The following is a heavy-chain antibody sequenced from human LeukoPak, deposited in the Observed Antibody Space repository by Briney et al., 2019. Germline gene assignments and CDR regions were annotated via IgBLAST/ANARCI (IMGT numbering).Heavy chain of an antibody. CDR3: ARCTSTSCYNFDY. D-gene: IGHD2-2*02. J-gene: IGHJ4*02. CDR2: IYYSGST. V-gene: IGHV4-59*08. Sequence: SETLSLTCTVSGGSISSYYWSWIRQPPGKGLEWIGYIYYSGSTNYNPSLKSRVTISVDASKNQFSLKLNSVTAADTAVYYCARCTSTSCYNFDYWGQGALVTVSS. CDR1: GGSISSYY.